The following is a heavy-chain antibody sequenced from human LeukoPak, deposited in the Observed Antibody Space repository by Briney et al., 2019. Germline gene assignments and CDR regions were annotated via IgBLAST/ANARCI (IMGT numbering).Heavy chain of an antibody. CDR3: ARDPSNSGYDYLYYFDY. V-gene: IGHV1-69*13. CDR1: GGTFSSYA. CDR2: IIPIFGTA. Sequence: GASVKVSCKASGGTFSSYAISWVRQAPGQGLEWMGGIIPIFGTANYAQKFQGRVTITADESTSTAYMELSSLRSDDTAVYYCARDPSNSGYDYLYYFDYWGQGTLVTVSS. J-gene: IGHJ4*02. D-gene: IGHD5-12*01.